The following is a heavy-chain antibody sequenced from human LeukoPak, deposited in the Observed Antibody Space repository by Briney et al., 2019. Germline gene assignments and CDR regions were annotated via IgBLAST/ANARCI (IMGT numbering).Heavy chain of an antibody. D-gene: IGHD4-17*01. V-gene: IGHV3-30*18. Sequence: GGSLRLSCAASGFTFSSYGMHWVRQAPGKGLEWVAVISYDGSNKYYADSVKGRFTISRDNSKNTLYLQMNSLRAEDTAVYYCAKDGTTVTNYYYYGMDVWGQGTTVTVS. J-gene: IGHJ6*02. CDR2: ISYDGSNK. CDR1: GFTFSSYG. CDR3: AKDGTTVTNYYYYGMDV.